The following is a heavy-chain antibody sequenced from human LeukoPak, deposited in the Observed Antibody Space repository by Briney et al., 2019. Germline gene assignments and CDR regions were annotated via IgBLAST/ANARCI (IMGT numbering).Heavy chain of an antibody. Sequence: QTLSLTCAISGDSVSSNSAAWNWIRQSPSRGLEWLGRTYNRSKWYNDYAVSVKSRITINPDTSKNQFSLQLNSVTPEDTAVYYCARDGVWFGELSYYYYGMDVWGQGTTVTVSS. CDR3: ARDGVWFGELSYYYYGMDV. V-gene: IGHV6-1*01. J-gene: IGHJ6*02. CDR2: TYNRSKWYN. CDR1: GDSVSSNSAA. D-gene: IGHD3-10*01.